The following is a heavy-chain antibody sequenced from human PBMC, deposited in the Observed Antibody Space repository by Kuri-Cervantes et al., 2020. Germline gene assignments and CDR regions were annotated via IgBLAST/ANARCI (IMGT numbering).Heavy chain of an antibody. D-gene: IGHD6-13*01. CDR1: GYTFTSYD. J-gene: IGHJ6*02. Sequence: ASVKVSCKASGYTFTSYDINWVRQATGQGLEWMGWMNPNSGNTGYAQKFQGRVTMTRDTSISTAYMELSGLRSDDTAVYYCARDRRYSSSWSFYGMDVWGQGTTVTVSS. CDR2: MNPNSGNT. V-gene: IGHV1-8*01. CDR3: ARDRRYSSSWSFYGMDV.